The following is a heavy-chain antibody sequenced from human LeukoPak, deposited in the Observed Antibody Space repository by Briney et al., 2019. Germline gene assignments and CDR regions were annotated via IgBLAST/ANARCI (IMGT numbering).Heavy chain of an antibody. V-gene: IGHV4-38-2*02. CDR1: GYSISSSYY. CDR3: ARVIYSSSLDY. D-gene: IGHD6-6*01. J-gene: IGHJ4*02. Sequence: PSETLSLTCTVSGYSISSSYYWGWIRQPPGKGLEWIGSIYYNGRTYYNPSLKSRVTISVDTSKNQFSLKLSSVTAADTAVYYCARVIYSSSLDYWGQGTLVTVSS. CDR2: IYYNGRT.